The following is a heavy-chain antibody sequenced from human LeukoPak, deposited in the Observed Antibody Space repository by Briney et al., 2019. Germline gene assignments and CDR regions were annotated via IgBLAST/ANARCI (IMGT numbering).Heavy chain of an antibody. J-gene: IGHJ4*02. CDR2: ISYDGSNI. Sequence: GGSLRLSCAASGFNFNNYVMHWVRQAPGKGLEWVAVISYDGSNIYYADSVKGRFTISRDNSKNTLYLQMNSLRAEDTAVYYCARDSSGYFDYWGQGTLVTVSS. CDR1: GFNFNNYV. V-gene: IGHV3-30-3*01. CDR3: ARDSSGYFDY. D-gene: IGHD3-22*01.